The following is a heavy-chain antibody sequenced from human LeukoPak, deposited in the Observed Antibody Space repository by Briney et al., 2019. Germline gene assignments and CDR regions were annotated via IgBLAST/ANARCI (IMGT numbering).Heavy chain of an antibody. CDR3: ASPLWFGELFYY. CDR2: IYPGDSDT. V-gene: IGHV5-51*01. CDR1: GYTFTSYW. Sequence: GASVKVSCKASGYTFTSYWIGWVRQMPGKGLEWMGIIYPGDSDTRYSPSFQGQVTISADKSISTAYLQWSSLKASDTAMYYCASPLWFGELFYYWGQGTLVTVSS. J-gene: IGHJ4*02. D-gene: IGHD3-10*01.